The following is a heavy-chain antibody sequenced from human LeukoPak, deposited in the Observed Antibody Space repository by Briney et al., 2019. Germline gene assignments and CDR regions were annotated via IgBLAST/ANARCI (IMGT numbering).Heavy chain of an antibody. J-gene: IGHJ3*02. CDR3: AREGPTYYYGSGSYDAFDI. V-gene: IGHV1-2*02. CDR2: INPNSGGT. D-gene: IGHD3-10*01. Sequence: VASVKVSCKAFGYTFTGYYMHWVRQAPGQGLEWMGWINPNSGGTNYAQKFQGRVTMTRDTSISTAYMELSRLRSDDTAVYYCAREGPTYYYGSGSYDAFDIWGQGTMVTVSS. CDR1: GYTFTGYY.